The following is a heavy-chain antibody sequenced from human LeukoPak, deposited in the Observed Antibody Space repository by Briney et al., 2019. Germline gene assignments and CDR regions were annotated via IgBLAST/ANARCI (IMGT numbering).Heavy chain of an antibody. CDR1: GFTFSSYS. CDR3: ARAPGYCSSTSCYVGVRSDY. Sequence: GGSLRLSCAASGFTFSSYSMNWVRQAPGKGLEWVSSIGSGSSYIYYADSVKGRFTISKDNAKNSLYLQMNSLRAEDTAVYYCARAPGYCSSTSCYVGVRSDYWGQGTLVTVSS. J-gene: IGHJ4*02. V-gene: IGHV3-21*01. CDR2: IGSGSSYI. D-gene: IGHD2-2*01.